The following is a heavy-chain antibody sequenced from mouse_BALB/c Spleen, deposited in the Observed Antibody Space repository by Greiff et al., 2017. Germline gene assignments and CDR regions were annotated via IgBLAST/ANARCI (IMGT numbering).Heavy chain of an antibody. CDR1: GYTFTDYW. CDR2: IDTSDSYT. D-gene: IGHD2-10*02. CDR3: AREYGNY. J-gene: IGHJ2*01. V-gene: IGHV1-69*01. Sequence: VQLQQPGAELVMPGASVKMSCKASGYTFTDYWMHWVKQRPGQGLEWIGAIDTSDSYTSYNQKFKGKATLTVDESSSTAYMQLSSLTSEDSAVYYCAREYGNYWGQGTTLTVSS.